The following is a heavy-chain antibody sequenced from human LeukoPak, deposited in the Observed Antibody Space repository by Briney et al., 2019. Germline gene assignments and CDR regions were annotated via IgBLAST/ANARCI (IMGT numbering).Heavy chain of an antibody. Sequence: GGSLRLSCAASGFTFSSYSMNWVRQAPGKGLEWVSSISSSSSYIYYADSVKGRFTISRDNAKNSLYLQMNSLRAEDTAVYYCARDEGGSGSPVRVDYWGQGTLVTVSS. CDR3: ARDEGGSGSPVRVDY. D-gene: IGHD3-10*01. J-gene: IGHJ4*02. CDR2: ISSSSSYI. V-gene: IGHV3-21*01. CDR1: GFTFSSYS.